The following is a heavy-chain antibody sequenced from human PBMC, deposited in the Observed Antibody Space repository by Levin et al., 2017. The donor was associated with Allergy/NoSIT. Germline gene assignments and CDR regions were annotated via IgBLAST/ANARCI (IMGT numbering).Heavy chain of an antibody. D-gene: IGHD5-18*01. CDR1: GGPFTGRY. CDR3: ARVRGYTFGYGAGDDHF. CDR2: IWHTGRT. J-gene: IGHJ4*02. Sequence: GSLRLSCAVFGGPFTGRYWSWIRQSPGRGLEWIGDIWHTGRTYYNPSLESRVTMSVDTSKNQFSLELTSVTAADTAVYYCARVRGYTFGYGAGDDHFWGQGTLVSVSS. V-gene: IGHV4-34*01.